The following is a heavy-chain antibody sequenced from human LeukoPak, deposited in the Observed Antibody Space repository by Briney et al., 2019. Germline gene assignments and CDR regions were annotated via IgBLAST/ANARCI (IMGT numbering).Heavy chain of an antibody. CDR2: INHSGST. J-gene: IGHJ4*02. CDR3: ARDRDGVGAYFDY. CDR1: GGSFSGYY. V-gene: IGHV4-34*01. Sequence: SETLSLTCAVYGGSFSGYYWSWIRQHPGKGLEWIGEINHSGSTNYNPSLKSRVTISVDTSKNQFSLKLSSVTAADTAVYYCARDRDGVGAYFDYWGQGTLVTVSS. D-gene: IGHD1-26*01.